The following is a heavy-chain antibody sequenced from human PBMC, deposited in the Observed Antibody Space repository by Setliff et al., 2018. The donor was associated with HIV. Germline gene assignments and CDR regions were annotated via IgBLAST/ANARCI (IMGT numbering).Heavy chain of an antibody. CDR1: GGSISSYY. J-gene: IGHJ4*02. CDR3: ARRGRIAVAGGFDY. D-gene: IGHD6-19*01. CDR2: IYSSGST. V-gene: IGHV4-4*09. Sequence: SETLSLTCTVSGGSISSYYWSWIRQPPGKGLECMGYIYSSGSTNYNPSLQSRVTISVDTSKNQFSLKLSSVTAADTAVYYCARRGRIAVAGGFDYWGQGTLVTVSS.